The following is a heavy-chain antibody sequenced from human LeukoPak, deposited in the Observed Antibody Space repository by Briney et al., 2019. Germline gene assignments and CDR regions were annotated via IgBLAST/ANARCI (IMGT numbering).Heavy chain of an antibody. Sequence: GESLKISCKGSGYSFTSYWISWVCQMPGKGLEWMGRIDPSDSYTNYSPSFQGHVTISADKSISTAYLQWSSLKASDTAMYYCARLDDYSYQFDYWGQGTLVTVSS. V-gene: IGHV5-10-1*01. D-gene: IGHD4-11*01. CDR3: ARLDDYSYQFDY. J-gene: IGHJ4*02. CDR1: GYSFTSYW. CDR2: IDPSDSYT.